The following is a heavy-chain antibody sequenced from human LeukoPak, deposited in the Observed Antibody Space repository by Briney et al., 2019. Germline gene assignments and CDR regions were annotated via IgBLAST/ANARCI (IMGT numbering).Heavy chain of an antibody. V-gene: IGHV3-7*01. CDR2: IKHDGSED. CDR1: GFTFSNYW. J-gene: IGHJ4*02. CDR3: ARVEGNIVTTTEGYFDY. D-gene: IGHD5-12*01. Sequence: GGSLRLSCAASGFTFSNYWMTWVRQAPGKGLEWVANIKHDGSEDYYLDSVKGRFTISRDNAKNSLYLQMNSLRAEDTAVYYCARVEGNIVTTTEGYFDYWGQGTLVTVSS.